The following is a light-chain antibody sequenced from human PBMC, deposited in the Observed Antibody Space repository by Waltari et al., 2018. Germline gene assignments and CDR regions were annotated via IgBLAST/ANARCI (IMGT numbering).Light chain of an antibody. CDR3: SSYTSSSTWV. CDR1: SSDVGVYHY. Sequence: QSALTQPASVSGSPGQSFSISCTGTSSDVGVYHYVSWYQPYPGKAPKLMIYEVSNRPSGVSNRFSGSKSDNTASLTISGLQAEDEADYYCSSYTSSSTWVFGGGTKLTVL. CDR2: EVS. V-gene: IGLV2-14*01. J-gene: IGLJ3*02.